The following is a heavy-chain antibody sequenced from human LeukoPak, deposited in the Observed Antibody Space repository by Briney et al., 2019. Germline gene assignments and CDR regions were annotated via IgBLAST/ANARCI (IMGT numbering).Heavy chain of an antibody. CDR1: GGSISSYY. J-gene: IGHJ6*03. D-gene: IGHD1-1*01. Sequence: PSETLSLTCTVSGGSISSYYWSWIRQPAGKGLEWIGRIYTSGSTNYNPSLKSRVTMSVDTSKNQFSLKLSSVTAADTAVYYCARVLNSEDYYYYYYMDVWGKGTTVTVSS. CDR2: IYTSGST. V-gene: IGHV4-4*07. CDR3: ARVLNSEDYYYYYYMDV.